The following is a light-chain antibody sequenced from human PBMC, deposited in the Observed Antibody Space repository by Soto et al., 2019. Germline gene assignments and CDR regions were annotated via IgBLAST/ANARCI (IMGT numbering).Light chain of an antibody. CDR3: QQYNTWPPIT. V-gene: IGKV3-15*01. J-gene: IGKJ4*01. CDR1: QSVRHK. CDR2: DAS. Sequence: IVMTQSPATLSVSPGEGVTLSCRASQSVRHKLAWYQQKPGQGPRLLIHDASTRAPGIPARFSGGGSGTDFTLPISSRQYEDSAVYYCQQYNTWPPITFGGGTKVEIK.